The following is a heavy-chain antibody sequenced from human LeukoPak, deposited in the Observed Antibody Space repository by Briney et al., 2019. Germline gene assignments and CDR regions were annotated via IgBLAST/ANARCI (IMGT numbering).Heavy chain of an antibody. CDR1: GYAFSSYG. CDR2: ISSYDGNT. Sequence: ASVKVSCKASGYAFSSYGFSWVRQAPGQGLEWMGWISSYDGNTKSLEKFQDRVTMTTDTSTSTAYMELRSLRSDDTAVYYCARDAYGSGKGYFDYWGQGTLVTVPS. J-gene: IGHJ4*02. CDR3: ARDAYGSGKGYFDY. V-gene: IGHV1-18*01. D-gene: IGHD3-10*01.